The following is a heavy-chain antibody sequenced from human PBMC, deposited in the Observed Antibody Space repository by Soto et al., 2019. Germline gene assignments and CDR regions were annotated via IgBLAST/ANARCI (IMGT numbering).Heavy chain of an antibody. CDR2: ISGSGGST. J-gene: IGHJ4*02. CDR1: GFTFSNYA. CDR3: AKDQGSSWYEIDY. Sequence: GGSLRLSCAASGFTFSNYALTWVRQAPGKGLEWVSTISGSGGSTYYADSVKGRFTIARDNTKNTLYLQMNSLGAEETAVYYCAKDQGSSWYEIDYWGQGTLVTVSS. D-gene: IGHD6-13*01. V-gene: IGHV3-23*01.